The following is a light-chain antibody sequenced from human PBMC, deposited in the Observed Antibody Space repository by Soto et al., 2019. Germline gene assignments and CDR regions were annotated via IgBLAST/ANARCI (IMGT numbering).Light chain of an antibody. V-gene: IGKV3-20*01. CDR2: QTS. CDR1: QYINTR. Sequence: EIVLMQSPATLSSFPGDRVTLSCMASQYINTRLAWYQHRPGQAPRLLIYQTSIRAAGIPARFSGSGSGTDFTLTISRLEPEDFAVYYCQQSGSSPITFGQGTRLEIK. CDR3: QQSGSSPIT. J-gene: IGKJ5*01.